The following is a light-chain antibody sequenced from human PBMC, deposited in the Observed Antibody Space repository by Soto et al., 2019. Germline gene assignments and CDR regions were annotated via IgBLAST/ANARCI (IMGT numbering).Light chain of an antibody. V-gene: IGKV3-11*01. Sequence: EIVLTQSPATLSLSPGERATLSCRASQSVSSYLAWYQQKPGQAPRLLIYDASNRATGIPARFSGSGSGTDFTLTLSSLEPEDFAVYYCQRGWTFGQGTKVEIK. CDR2: DAS. CDR3: QRGWT. CDR1: QSVSSY. J-gene: IGKJ1*01.